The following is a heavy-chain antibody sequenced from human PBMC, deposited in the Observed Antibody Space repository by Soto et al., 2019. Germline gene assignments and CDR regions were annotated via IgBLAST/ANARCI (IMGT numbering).Heavy chain of an antibody. V-gene: IGHV2-5*01. CDR2: VHWNDDK. CDR1: GFSLSTTGEG. J-gene: IGHJ6*02. D-gene: IGHD3-3*01. Sequence: QITLKEAGPTLVKPTQTLTLTCTFSGFSLSTTGEGVFWIRQPPGKAPEWLALVHWNDDKRYSPSMRPRLTIRKDTSRNQVVLSLTNLDPVETGTYYCEHRRLGDTRPDYNGLDVWGQGTTDIVSS. CDR3: EHRRLGDTRPDYNGLDV.